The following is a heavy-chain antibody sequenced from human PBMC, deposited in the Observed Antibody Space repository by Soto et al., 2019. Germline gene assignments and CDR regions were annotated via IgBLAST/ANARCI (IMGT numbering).Heavy chain of an antibody. Sequence: SQAESRTDAICGENVCRNSGASNWIRQSPSRGLEWLGRTYYRSKWYNDYAVSVKSRITINPDTSKNQFSLQLNSVTPEDTAVYYCARDFGDYEYYGMDVWGQGTTVTVSS. D-gene: IGHD3-10*01. J-gene: IGHJ6*02. CDR1: GENVCRNSGA. V-gene: IGHV6-1*01. CDR2: TYYRSKWYN. CDR3: ARDFGDYEYYGMDV.